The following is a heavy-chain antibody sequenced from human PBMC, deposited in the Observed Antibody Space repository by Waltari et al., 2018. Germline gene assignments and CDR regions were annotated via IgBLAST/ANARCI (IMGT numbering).Heavy chain of an antibody. Sequence: QVQLVQSGAEVKKPGSSVKVSCKASGGTFSSYAISWVRRAPGQGLEWMGRIIPIFGTANYAQKFQGRVTITADKSTSTAYMELSSLRSEDTAVYYCARRCSGGSCYGNWFDPWGQGTLVTVSS. CDR1: GGTFSSYA. V-gene: IGHV1-69*08. D-gene: IGHD2-15*01. J-gene: IGHJ5*02. CDR3: ARRCSGGSCYGNWFDP. CDR2: IIPIFGTA.